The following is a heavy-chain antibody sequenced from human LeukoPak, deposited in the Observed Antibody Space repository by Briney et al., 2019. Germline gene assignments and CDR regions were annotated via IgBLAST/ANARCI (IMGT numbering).Heavy chain of an antibody. CDR1: GYSFGIFG. V-gene: IGHV1-18*01. CDR3: ARVGVVVPAAWFDP. CDR2: ISAKNGNT. Sequence: ASVKVSCKASGYSFGIFGISWVRQAPGQGLEWMGWISAKNGNTKYAQNLQGRVTMTTDTPTSTAYMELRSLRSDNTAVYYCARVGVVVPAAWFDPWAREPWSPSPQ. J-gene: IGHJ5*02. D-gene: IGHD2-2*01.